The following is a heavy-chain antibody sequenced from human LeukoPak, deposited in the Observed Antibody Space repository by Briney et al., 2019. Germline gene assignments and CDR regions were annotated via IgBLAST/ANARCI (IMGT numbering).Heavy chain of an antibody. CDR1: GASISSYY. J-gene: IGHJ4*02. CDR3: ARATGH. CDR2: IYNSET. Sequence: PSETLSLTCTVSGASISSYYWSWIRQPPGKGLEWIGYIYNSETNYNLSLKSRVTISVDTSKNQFSLKLSSVTAADTAVYYCARATGHWGQGTLVTVSS. D-gene: IGHD3-10*01. V-gene: IGHV4-59*12.